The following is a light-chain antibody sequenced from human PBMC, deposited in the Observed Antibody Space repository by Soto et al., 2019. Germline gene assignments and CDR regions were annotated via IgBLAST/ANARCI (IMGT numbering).Light chain of an antibody. CDR1: SSSIGAGYD. CDR3: QSYDSSLSVRYV. J-gene: IGLJ1*01. V-gene: IGLV1-40*01. CDR2: GNS. Sequence: QSVLTQPPSVSGAPGQRVTISCTGSSSSIGAGYDVHWYQQLPGTAPKLLIYGNSNRPSGVPDRFSGSKSGTSASLAITGLQAEDEADYYCQSYDSSLSVRYVFGTGTKLTVL.